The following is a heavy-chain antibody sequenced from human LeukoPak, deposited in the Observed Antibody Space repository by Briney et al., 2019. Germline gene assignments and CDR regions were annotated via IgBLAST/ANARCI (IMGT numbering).Heavy chain of an antibody. CDR1: GFTFSSRA. D-gene: IGHD3-22*01. Sequence: GGSLRLSCAASGFTFSSRAMIWVRQAPGKGLEWVSSISGSAGSTYYADSVKGRFTVSRDNSKNTLYLQMNSLRAEDTGVYYCAKRSDSSGYCYFDYWGQGTLVTVSS. V-gene: IGHV3-23*01. CDR2: ISGSAGST. CDR3: AKRSDSSGYCYFDY. J-gene: IGHJ4*02.